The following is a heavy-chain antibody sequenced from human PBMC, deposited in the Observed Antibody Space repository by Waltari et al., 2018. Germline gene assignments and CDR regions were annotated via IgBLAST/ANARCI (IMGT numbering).Heavy chain of an antibody. D-gene: IGHD6-13*01. Sequence: EVRLVESGGDWVQPGGSLRLSCAASGFTFNTFGMTWVRQAPGKGLEWVANMNQDGSEKYYVDSVKGRFTISRDNAKNSLYLQMNSLRAEDTAVYYCGRDSRWQKGDYWGQGTLVTVSS. CDR3: GRDSRWQKGDY. V-gene: IGHV3-7*01. CDR1: GFTFNTFG. J-gene: IGHJ4*02. CDR2: MNQDGSEK.